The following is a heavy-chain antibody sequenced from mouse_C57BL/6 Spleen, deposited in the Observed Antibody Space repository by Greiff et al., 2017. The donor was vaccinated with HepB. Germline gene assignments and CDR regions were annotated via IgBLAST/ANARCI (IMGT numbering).Heavy chain of an antibody. J-gene: IGHJ4*01. CDR3: ARGDYDYNYAMDY. Sequence: DVKLVESGGGLVKPGGSLKLSCAASGFTFSDYGMHWVRQAPEKGLEWVAYISSGSSTIYYADTVKGRFTISRDNAKNTLFLQMTSLRSEDTAMYYCARGDYDYNYAMDYWGQGTSVTVSS. CDR1: GFTFSDYG. CDR2: ISSGSSTI. D-gene: IGHD2-4*01. V-gene: IGHV5-17*01.